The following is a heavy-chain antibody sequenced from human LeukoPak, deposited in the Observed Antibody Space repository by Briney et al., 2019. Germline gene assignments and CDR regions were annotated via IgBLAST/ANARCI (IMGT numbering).Heavy chain of an antibody. D-gene: IGHD3-10*01. CDR2: NIPIFGTA. CDR3: ASPGVTMVRGVTDAFDI. V-gene: IGHV1-69*05. J-gene: IGHJ3*02. Sequence: VKVSCKASGGTFSSYAISWVRQAPGQGLEWMGGNIPIFGTANYAQKFQGRVTITTDESTSTAYMELSSLRSEDTAVYYCASPGVTMVRGVTDAFDIWGQGTMVTVSS. CDR1: GGTFSSYA.